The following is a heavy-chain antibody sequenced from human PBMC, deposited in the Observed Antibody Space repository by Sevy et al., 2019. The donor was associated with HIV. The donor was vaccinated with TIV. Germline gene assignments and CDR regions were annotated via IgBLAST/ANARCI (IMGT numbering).Heavy chain of an antibody. CDR2: IYYSGTT. CDR1: GGSISSGDYY. J-gene: IGHJ4*02. D-gene: IGHD2-2*01. Sequence: SETLSLTCTVSGGSISSGDYYWSWIRQPPGKGLEWIGYIYYSGTTYSNPSLKSRVTISVDTSKNQFSLKLSSVTAADTAVYYCARTSWDIVLVAAYFDFWGQGTLVTVSS. V-gene: IGHV4-30-4*01. CDR3: ARTSWDIVLVAAYFDF.